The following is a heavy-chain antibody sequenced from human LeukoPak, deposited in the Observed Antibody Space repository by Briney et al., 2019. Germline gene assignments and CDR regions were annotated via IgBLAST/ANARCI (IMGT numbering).Heavy chain of an antibody. Sequence: GASVKVSCKASGGTFSSYAISWVRQAPGQGLEWMGGIIPIFGTANYAQKFQGRVTITADESTGTAYMELSSLRSEDTAVYYCARDYDSSGYYLNYWGQGTLVTVSS. CDR2: IIPIFGTA. V-gene: IGHV1-69*13. J-gene: IGHJ4*02. D-gene: IGHD3-22*01. CDR3: ARDYDSSGYYLNY. CDR1: GGTFSSYA.